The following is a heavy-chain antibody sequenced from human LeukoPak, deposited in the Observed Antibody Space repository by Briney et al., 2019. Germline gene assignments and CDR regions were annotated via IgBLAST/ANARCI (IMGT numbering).Heavy chain of an antibody. J-gene: IGHJ6*02. CDR2: INPNSGGT. D-gene: IGHD3-3*01. Sequence: ASVKVSCTASGYTFTGYYMHWVRQPHGQGLEWMGWINPNSGGTNYAQKFQGWVTMTRDTSISTAYMELSRLRSDDTAVYYCARGYQDDFWSGYYYYYGMDVWGQGTTVTVSS. V-gene: IGHV1-2*04. CDR1: GYTFTGYY. CDR3: ARGYQDDFWSGYYYYYGMDV.